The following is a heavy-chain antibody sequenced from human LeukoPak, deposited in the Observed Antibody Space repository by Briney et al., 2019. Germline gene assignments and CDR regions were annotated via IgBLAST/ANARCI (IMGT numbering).Heavy chain of an antibody. CDR1: GGSISSGSYY. J-gene: IGHJ6*01. Sequence: SETLSLTCTVSGGSISSGSYYWGWNRQPPGKGLEWIVSLHYSGSTYYNPSLKGRVTMSVNTSKNHFSQRLSSVTAADAAVYHCARGSVDCSSSSCNTIYYYSGMDVWGQGTTVTVSS. CDR2: LHYSGST. CDR3: ARGSVDCSSSSCNTIYYYSGMDV. D-gene: IGHD2-2*01. V-gene: IGHV4-39*02.